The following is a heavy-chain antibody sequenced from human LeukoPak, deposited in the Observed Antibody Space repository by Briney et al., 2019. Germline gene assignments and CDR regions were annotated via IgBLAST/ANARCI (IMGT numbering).Heavy chain of an antibody. J-gene: IGHJ4*02. Sequence: PGGSLRLSCAASGFIFSKYAMHWVRHAPGKGLEYVSDISSSGDNTYYANSVKGRFTISRDNSKNTLFLQMGSLRAEDMAVYYCAREERGLAIDYWGQGTLVTVSS. CDR3: AREERGLAIDY. D-gene: IGHD5-12*01. V-gene: IGHV3-64*01. CDR2: ISSSGDNT. CDR1: GFIFSKYA.